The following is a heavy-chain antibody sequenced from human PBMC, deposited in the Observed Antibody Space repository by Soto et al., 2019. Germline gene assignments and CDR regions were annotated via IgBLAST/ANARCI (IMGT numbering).Heavy chain of an antibody. CDR3: ARGVGLYGNDDY. V-gene: IGHV1-3*01. Sequence: QVQLVQSGAEVKKPGASVKVSCKASGYTFTSYAMHWVRQAPGQRLEWMGWINAGNGNTKYPQKFQGRVTITKDTSASTAYMGVSSLRSEETAVYYCARGVGLYGNDDYWGQGTLVTVSS. CDR2: INAGNGNT. J-gene: IGHJ4*02. D-gene: IGHD2-2*02. CDR1: GYTFTSYA.